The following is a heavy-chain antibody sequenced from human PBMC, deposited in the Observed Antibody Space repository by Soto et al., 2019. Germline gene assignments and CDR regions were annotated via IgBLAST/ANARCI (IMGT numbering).Heavy chain of an antibody. Sequence: SETLSLTYTVSGGSISSYYWSWIRQPPGKGLEWIGYIYYSGSTNYNPSLKSRVTISVNTSKNQFSLKLTSVTAAYTAVYYYARVSSGWWYLDYWGQGTMVTVSS. CDR1: GGSISSYY. D-gene: IGHD6-19*01. J-gene: IGHJ4*02. CDR2: IYYSGST. CDR3: ARVSSGWWYLDY. V-gene: IGHV4-59*01.